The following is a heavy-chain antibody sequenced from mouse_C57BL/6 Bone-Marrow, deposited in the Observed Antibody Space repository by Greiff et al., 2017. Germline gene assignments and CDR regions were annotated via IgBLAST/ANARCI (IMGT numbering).Heavy chain of an antibody. CDR3: TSPYDGYYVPWFAY. J-gene: IGHJ3*01. D-gene: IGHD2-3*01. CDR1: GYTFTSYW. V-gene: IGHV1-5*01. CDR2: IYPGNSDT. Sequence: EVQLQQSGTVLARPGASVKMSCKTSGYTFTSYWMHWVKQRPGQCLEWIGAIYPGNSDTSYNQQFKGKAKLTAVTSASTAYMELSSLTNEDSAVYYCTSPYDGYYVPWFAYWGQGTLVTVSA.